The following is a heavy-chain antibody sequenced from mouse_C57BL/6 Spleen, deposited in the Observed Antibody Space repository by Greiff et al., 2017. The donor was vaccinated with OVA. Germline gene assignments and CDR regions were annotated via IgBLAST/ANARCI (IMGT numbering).Heavy chain of an antibody. J-gene: IGHJ3*01. Sequence: QVQLQQPGAELVKPGASVKMSCKASGYTFTSYWITWVKQRPGQGLEWIGDIYPGSGSTNYNEKFKSKATLTVDTTSSTAYMQISSLTSEDSAVYYCARGDSSGYGRGFAYWGQGTLVTVSA. V-gene: IGHV1-55*01. CDR2: IYPGSGST. CDR3: ARGDSSGYGRGFAY. CDR1: GYTFTSYW. D-gene: IGHD3-2*02.